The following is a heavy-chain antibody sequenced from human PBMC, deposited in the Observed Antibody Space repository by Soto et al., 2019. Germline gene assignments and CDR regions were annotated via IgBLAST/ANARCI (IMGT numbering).Heavy chain of an antibody. D-gene: IGHD6-13*01. CDR2: INHSGST. CDR1: GGSFSGYY. J-gene: IGHJ4*02. V-gene: IGHV4-34*01. Sequence: QVQLQQWGAGLLKPSETLSLTCAVYGGSFSGYYWSWIRQPPGKGLEWIGEINHSGSTNYNPSLKSRVTISVDTSKNQFSLKLSSVTAADTAVYYCARVPRLDSSSWYHFDYWGQGTLVTVSS. CDR3: ARVPRLDSSSWYHFDY.